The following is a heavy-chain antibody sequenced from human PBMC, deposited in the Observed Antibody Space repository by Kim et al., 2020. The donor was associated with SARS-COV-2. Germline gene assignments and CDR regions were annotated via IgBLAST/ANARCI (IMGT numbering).Heavy chain of an antibody. J-gene: IGHJ6*03. Sequence: SVKVSCKASGGTFSSYAISWVRQAPGQGLEWMGRIIPILGIANYAQKFQGRVTITADKSTSTAYMELSSLRSEDTAVYYCARDLPTVTTLGYYYYMDVWGKGTTVTVSS. D-gene: IGHD4-4*01. CDR1: GGTFSSYA. CDR3: ARDLPTVTTLGYYYYMDV. CDR2: IIPILGIA. V-gene: IGHV1-69*04.